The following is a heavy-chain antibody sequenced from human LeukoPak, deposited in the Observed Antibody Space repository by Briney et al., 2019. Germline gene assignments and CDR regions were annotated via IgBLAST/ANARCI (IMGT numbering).Heavy chain of an antibody. J-gene: IGHJ4*02. CDR1: GFTFSSYG. CDR2: IWYDGSNK. Sequence: PGGSLRLSCAASGFTFSSYGMHWVRQAPGKGLEWVAVIWYDGSNKYYADSVKGRFTISRDNSKNTLYLQMNSLRAEDTAVYYCARDRLSSSWYYFDYGGQGTLVTVSS. CDR3: ARDRLSSSWYYFDY. V-gene: IGHV3-33*01. D-gene: IGHD6-13*01.